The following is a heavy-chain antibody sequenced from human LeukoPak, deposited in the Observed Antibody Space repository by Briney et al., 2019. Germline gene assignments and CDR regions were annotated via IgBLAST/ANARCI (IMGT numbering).Heavy chain of an antibody. CDR1: GYTFTSYA. CDR3: ASGIATTPDAFDI. Sequence: AASVKVSCKASGYTFTSYAMQWVRQAPGQRLEWMGWINAGNGNTKYSQKFRGRVTITRDTSASTAYMELSSLRSEDTAAYYCASGIATTPDAFDIWGQGTMVTVSS. CDR2: INAGNGNT. V-gene: IGHV1-3*01. J-gene: IGHJ3*02. D-gene: IGHD6-13*01.